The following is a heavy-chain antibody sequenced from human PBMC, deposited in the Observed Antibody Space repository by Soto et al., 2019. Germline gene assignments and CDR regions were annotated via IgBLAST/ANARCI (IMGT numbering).Heavy chain of an antibody. Sequence: GKGLEWVSSIGTSSSYIYYADSVKGRFTISRDNAKNSLYLQMNSLRVEDMAVYYCARAPLRYFDWLLSPFDYWGQGTLVTVSS. J-gene: IGHJ4*02. CDR2: IGTSSSYI. D-gene: IGHD3-9*01. CDR3: ARAPLRYFDWLLSPFDY. V-gene: IGHV3-21*01.